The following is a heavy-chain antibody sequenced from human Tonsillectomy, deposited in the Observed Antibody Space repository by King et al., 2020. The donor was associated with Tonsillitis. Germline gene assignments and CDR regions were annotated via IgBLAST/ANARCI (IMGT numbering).Heavy chain of an antibody. V-gene: IGHV3-48*02. CDR2: ISSSSSTI. J-gene: IGHJ4*02. CDR3: ARGMVTFGGVIARFDY. Sequence: VQLVESGGDLVQPSRSLRLSCAASGFTFSTYSMNWVRQAPGKGLEWVSYISSSSSTIYYADSLKGRFTISRDNAKNSLYLQMSSLRDGDTAVYYCARGMVTFGGVIARFDYWGPGTLVTVSS. CDR1: GFTFSTYS. D-gene: IGHD3-16*02.